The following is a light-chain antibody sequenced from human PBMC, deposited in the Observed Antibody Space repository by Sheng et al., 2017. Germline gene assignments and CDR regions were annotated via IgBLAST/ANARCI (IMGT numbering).Light chain of an antibody. Sequence: DIQMTQSPSSLSASVGDRVTITCRASQSISSYLNWYQQKVGKAPKLLIYAASSLQTGVPSRFSGGGSGTDFTLTVSSLQAEDFATYYCQQSYSTPRTFGQGTKVEIK. J-gene: IGKJ1*01. V-gene: IGKV1-39*01. CDR3: QQSYSTPRT. CDR2: AAS. CDR1: QSISSY.